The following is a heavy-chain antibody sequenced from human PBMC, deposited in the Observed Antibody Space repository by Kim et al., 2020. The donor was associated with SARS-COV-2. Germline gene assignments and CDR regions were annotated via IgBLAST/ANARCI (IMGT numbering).Heavy chain of an antibody. CDR2: IYSGGST. D-gene: IGHD6-13*01. J-gene: IGHJ4*02. V-gene: IGHV3-66*01. CDR1: GFTVSSNY. CDR3: ARAEVRIASHPPAFDY. Sequence: GGSLRLSCAASGFTVSSNYMSWVRQAPGKGLEWVSVIYSGGSTYYADSVKGRFTISRDNSKNTLYLQMNSLRAEDTAVYYCARAEVRIASHPPAFDYWGQGTLVTVSS.